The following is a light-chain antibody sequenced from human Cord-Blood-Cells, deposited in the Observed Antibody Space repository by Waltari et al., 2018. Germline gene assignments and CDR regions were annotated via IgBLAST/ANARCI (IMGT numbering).Light chain of an antibody. J-gene: IGLJ3*02. CDR1: SSDVGCYNY. CDR2: DVR. V-gene: IGLV2-14*01. CDR3: SSYTSSSTWV. Sequence: QSALTQPASVSGSPGQSITISCPGTSSDVGCYNYVSWYQQHPGKAPKLMIYDVRNRPSGVSNRFSGSKSGNTASLTISGLQAEDEADYYCSSYTSSSTWVFGGGTKLTVL.